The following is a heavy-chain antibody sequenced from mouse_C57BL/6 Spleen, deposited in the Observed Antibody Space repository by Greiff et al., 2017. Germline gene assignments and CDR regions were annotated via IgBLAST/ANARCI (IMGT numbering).Heavy chain of an antibody. CDR3: AGSNLYFDY. CDR2: SRNKANDYTT. V-gene: IGHV7-1*01. Sequence: EVKLVESGGGLVQSGRSLRLSCATSGFTFSDFYMEWVRQAPGKGLEWIAASRNKANDYTTEYSASVKGRFIVSRDTSQSILYLQMNALRAEDTAIYYCAGSNLYFDYWGQGTTLTVSS. D-gene: IGHD2-5*01. CDR1: GFTFSDFY. J-gene: IGHJ2*01.